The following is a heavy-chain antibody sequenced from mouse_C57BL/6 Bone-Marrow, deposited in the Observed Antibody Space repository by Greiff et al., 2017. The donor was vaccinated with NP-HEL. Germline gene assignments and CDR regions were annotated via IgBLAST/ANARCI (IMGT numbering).Heavy chain of an antibody. D-gene: IGHD2-3*01. Sequence: VQLQQSGAELVKPGASVKLSCKASGYTFTSYWMHWVKQRPGQGLEWIGMIHPNSGSTNYNEKFKSKATLTVDKSSSTAYMQLSSLTSEDSAVYYCARGDCDGYYATWFAYWGQGTLVTVSA. CDR2: IHPNSGST. V-gene: IGHV1-64*01. CDR1: GYTFTSYW. J-gene: IGHJ3*01. CDR3: ARGDCDGYYATWFAY.